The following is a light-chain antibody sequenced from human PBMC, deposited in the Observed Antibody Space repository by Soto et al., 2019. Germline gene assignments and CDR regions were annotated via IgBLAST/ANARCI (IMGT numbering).Light chain of an antibody. CDR2: GAS. J-gene: IGKJ1*01. V-gene: IGKV3-20*01. CDR1: QSVSTY. Sequence: VLTRSPATLSLSPGERASLSCRASQSVSTYLAWYQQKPGQAPRLLIYGASSRATGIPDRFSGSGSGTDFTLTISRLEPEDFAVYYCQQYGSSGTFGQGTKVDIK. CDR3: QQYGSSGT.